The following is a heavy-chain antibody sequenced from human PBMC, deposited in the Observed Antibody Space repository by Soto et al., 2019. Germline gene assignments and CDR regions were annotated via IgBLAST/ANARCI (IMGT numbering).Heavy chain of an antibody. J-gene: IGHJ5*02. Sequence: SETLSLTCAVYGGSFSGYYWSWIRQPPGKGLEWIGEINHSGSTNYNPSLKSRVTISVDTSKNQFSLKLSSVTAADTAVYYCARVKGIYYDFWSGPTKQKYWFDPWGQGTLVTVSS. CDR2: INHSGST. CDR3: ARVKGIYYDFWSGPTKQKYWFDP. V-gene: IGHV4-34*01. CDR1: GGSFSGYY. D-gene: IGHD3-3*01.